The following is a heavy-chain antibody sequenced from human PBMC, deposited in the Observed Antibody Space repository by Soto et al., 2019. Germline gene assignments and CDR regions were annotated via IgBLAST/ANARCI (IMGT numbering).Heavy chain of an antibody. CDR3: ARGAFGMATTGDVA. V-gene: IGHV1-69*13. CDR1: GGTFSSYA. CDR2: IIPIFGTA. Sequence: SVKVSCKASGGTFSSYAISWVRQAPGQGLEWMGGIIPIFGTANYAQKFQGRVTITADESTSTAYMELSSLRSEDTAVYYCARGAFGMATTGDVAWGQGTLVTVSS. J-gene: IGHJ5*02. D-gene: IGHD3-10*01.